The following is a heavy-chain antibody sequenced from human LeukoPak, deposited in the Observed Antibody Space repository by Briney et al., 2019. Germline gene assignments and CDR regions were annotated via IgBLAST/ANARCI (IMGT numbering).Heavy chain of an antibody. V-gene: IGHV4-34*01. CDR1: GGSFSGYY. Sequence: SETLSLTCAVYGGSFSGYYWSLIRQPPGKGLEWIGEINHSGDTDYNPSLKSRVTISVNTSNNQFSLKLTSVTAADTAVYYCARVQLGINWYFDLWGPGDRVTVSS. J-gene: IGHJ2*01. CDR3: ARVQLGINWYFDL. D-gene: IGHD3-9*01. CDR2: INHSGDT.